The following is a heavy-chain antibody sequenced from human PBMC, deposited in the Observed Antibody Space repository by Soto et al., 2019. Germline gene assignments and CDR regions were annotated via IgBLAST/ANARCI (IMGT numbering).Heavy chain of an antibody. CDR1: GFTFSSYG. CDR2: IANDGSNK. J-gene: IGHJ4*02. Sequence: GGSLRLSCAASGFTFSSYGMNWVRQAPGKGLEWVAVIANDGSNKYYADSVKGRFTISRDNSKNTLYLQMNSLRAEDTAEYYGAKYPVRSVYQNMDVWGQGTLVTVSS. CDR3: AKYPVRSVYQNMDV. D-gene: IGHD3-10*01. V-gene: IGHV3-30*18.